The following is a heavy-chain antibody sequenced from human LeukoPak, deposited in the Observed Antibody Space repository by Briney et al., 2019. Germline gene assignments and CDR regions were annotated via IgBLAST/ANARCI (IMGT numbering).Heavy chain of an antibody. Sequence: SETLSLTCTVSGGSISSYYWSWIRQPPGKGLEWIGYIYYSGSTNYNPSLKSRVTISVDTSKNQFSLKLSSVTAADTAVYYCATSRRGYVDVWGKGTTVTVSS. CDR3: ATSRRGYVDV. CDR1: GGSISSYY. CDR2: IYYSGST. J-gene: IGHJ6*03. D-gene: IGHD6-13*01. V-gene: IGHV4-59*01.